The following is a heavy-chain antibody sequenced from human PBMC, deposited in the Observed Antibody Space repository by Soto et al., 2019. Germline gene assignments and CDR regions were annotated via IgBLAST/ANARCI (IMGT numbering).Heavy chain of an antibody. CDR2: INPLSGIS. Sequence: QVQLVQSGAEVKKPESSVKVSCKTSGGTFVRHVISWVRQAPGQGPEWMGKINPLSGISNYAQKFQDRVTFTADTDSSTAYMDLSSLRSDDTALYYCATPACAATWCSPSHNLDHWGQGTLVTVSS. D-gene: IGHD2-2*01. CDR1: GGTFVRHV. CDR3: ATPACAATWCSPSHNLDH. V-gene: IGHV1-69*09. J-gene: IGHJ4*02.